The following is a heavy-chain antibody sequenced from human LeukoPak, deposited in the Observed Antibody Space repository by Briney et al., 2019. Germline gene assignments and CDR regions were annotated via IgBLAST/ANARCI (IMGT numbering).Heavy chain of an antibody. V-gene: IGHV1-69*13. Sequence: ASVKVSCKASGGTFSSYAISWVRQVPGQGLEWMGGIIPIFGTANYAQKFQGRVTITADESTSTAYMELSSLRSEDTAVYYCASCGYSYGYYFDYWGQGTLVTVSS. D-gene: IGHD5-18*01. J-gene: IGHJ4*02. CDR3: ASCGYSYGYYFDY. CDR1: GGTFSSYA. CDR2: IIPIFGTA.